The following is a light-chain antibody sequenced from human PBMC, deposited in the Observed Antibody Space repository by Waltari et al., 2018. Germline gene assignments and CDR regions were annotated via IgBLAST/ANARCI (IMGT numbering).Light chain of an antibody. CDR2: DDN. CDR3: CSYAGSYTWV. CDR1: SSDVGHYNL. J-gene: IGLJ3*02. V-gene: IGLV2-23*01. Sequence: QSALTQPASVSGSPGQSITISCTGTSSDVGHYNLVSWYQQYPGKAPKVMIYDDNRRPSGVSDRFSGSKSGNTASLTSCGVQAEDEADYYCCSYAGSYTWVFGGGTKLTVL.